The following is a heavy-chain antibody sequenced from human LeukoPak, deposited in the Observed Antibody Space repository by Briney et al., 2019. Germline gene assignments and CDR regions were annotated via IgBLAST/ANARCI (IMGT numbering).Heavy chain of an antibody. J-gene: IGHJ4*02. CDR3: AKDRRYSSSSYFDY. CDR1: GLTFSSYV. Sequence: PGGSLRLSCAASGLTFSSYVMSWVRQAPGKGLEWVSAISGSGGSTYYADSVKGRFTISRDNSKNTLYLQMNSLRAEDTAVYYCAKDRRYSSSSYFDYWGQGTLVTVSS. D-gene: IGHD6-6*01. V-gene: IGHV3-23*01. CDR2: ISGSGGST.